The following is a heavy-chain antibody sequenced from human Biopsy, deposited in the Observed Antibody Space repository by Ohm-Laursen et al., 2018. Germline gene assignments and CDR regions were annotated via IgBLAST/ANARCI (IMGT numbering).Heavy chain of an antibody. CDR3: ATKLTGYFHH. V-gene: IGHV1-69*06. CDR1: GGTFSKYG. CDR2: NIPILGTG. J-gene: IGHJ1*01. Sequence: SSVKVSCKVPGGTFSKYGVNWVRQAPGQGLEWLGGNIPILGTGNYAPMFHGRVTVVADTSTSTATMELRSLRPDETAVYYCATKLTGYFHHWGQGTLVIVSS. D-gene: IGHD3-9*01.